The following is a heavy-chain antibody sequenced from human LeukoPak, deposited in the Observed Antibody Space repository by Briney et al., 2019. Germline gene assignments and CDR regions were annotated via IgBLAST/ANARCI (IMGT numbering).Heavy chain of an antibody. Sequence: SETLSLTCTVSGGSISSSSYSWGRIRQPPGKGLEWIGSIYYSGTTYYNPSLKSRVTISVDTSKIQFSLKLSSLAATDTAVYYCARRPIGDFWSGYYYYYYYYYMDVWGKGTTVTVSS. D-gene: IGHD3-3*01. CDR2: IYYSGTT. J-gene: IGHJ6*03. V-gene: IGHV4-39*01. CDR3: ARRPIGDFWSGYYYYYYYYYMDV. CDR1: GGSISSSSYS.